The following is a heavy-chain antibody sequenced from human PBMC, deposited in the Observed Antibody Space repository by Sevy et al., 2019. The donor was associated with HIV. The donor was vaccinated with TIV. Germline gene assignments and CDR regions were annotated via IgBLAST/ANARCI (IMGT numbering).Heavy chain of an antibody. V-gene: IGHV4-34*01. J-gene: IGHJ5*02. CDR1: GGSFSGYC. CDR2: INYSGST. CDR3: ARAPPVVVVPGAPSWFDP. D-gene: IGHD2-2*01. Sequence: SETLSLTCAVYGGSFSGYCWNWIRQSPGKGLEWIGEINYSGSTHYNPSLKSRVTISVDTSKNQFSLRLNSVTAADTAVYYCARAPPVVVVPGAPSWFDPWGQGTLVTVSS.